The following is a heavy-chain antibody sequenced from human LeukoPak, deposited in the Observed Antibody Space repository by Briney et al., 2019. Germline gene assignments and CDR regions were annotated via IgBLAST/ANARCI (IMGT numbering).Heavy chain of an antibody. Sequence: AGGSLRLSCTASGFTFGDYAMSWVRQAPGKGLEWVGFIRSKAYGGTTEYAASVKGRFTISRDDSKSIAYLQMNSLKTEDTAVYYCTRDRSHYYDSSGYFDYWGQGTLVTVSS. CDR2: IRSKAYGGTT. D-gene: IGHD3-22*01. J-gene: IGHJ4*02. CDR1: GFTFGDYA. CDR3: TRDRSHYYDSSGYFDY. V-gene: IGHV3-49*04.